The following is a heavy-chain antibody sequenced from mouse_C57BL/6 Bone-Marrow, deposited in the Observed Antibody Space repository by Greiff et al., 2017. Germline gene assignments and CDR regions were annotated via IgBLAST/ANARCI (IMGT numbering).Heavy chain of an antibody. V-gene: IGHV1-72*01. CDR1: GYTFTSYW. CDR3: ARPTGYYYGRPFAD. D-gene: IGHD1-1*01. Sequence: QVQLQQSGAELVKPGASVKLSCKASGYTFTSYWMHWVKQRPGRGLEWIGRIDPNSGGTKYNEKFKSKATLTADKPSSTAYMQRSSLTSEDSAVYSFARPTGYYYGRPFADWGQGTLVTVSA. CDR2: IDPNSGGT. J-gene: IGHJ3*01.